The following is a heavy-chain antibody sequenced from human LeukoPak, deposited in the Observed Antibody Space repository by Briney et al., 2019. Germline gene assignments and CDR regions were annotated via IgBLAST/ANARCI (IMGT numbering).Heavy chain of an antibody. CDR1: GYTFPSYG. CDR3: ARDRGAGNWNLFDY. V-gene: IGHV1-18*01. CDR2: ISAYNGNT. D-gene: IGHD1-1*01. Sequence: GASVKVSCKASGYTFPSYGISWVQQAPGQGLEWMGWISAYNGNTNYAQKLQGRVTMTTDTSTSTAYMELRSLRSDDTAVYYCARDRGAGNWNLFDYWGQGTLVTVSS. J-gene: IGHJ4*02.